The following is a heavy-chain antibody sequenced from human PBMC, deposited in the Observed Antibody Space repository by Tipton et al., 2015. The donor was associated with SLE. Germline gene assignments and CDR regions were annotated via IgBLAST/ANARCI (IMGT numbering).Heavy chain of an antibody. CDR2: IKEDGSEK. Sequence: SLRLSCSASGFSFSSFWTSWVRQAPGKGLEWVASIKEDGSEKYSVDSVKGRFTISRDNAKNSLYLQMNSLRAEDTAVYYCARDVWSGYYRRFDYWGQGAQVTVSS. V-gene: IGHV3-7*01. CDR1: GFSFSSFW. D-gene: IGHD3-3*01. CDR3: ARDVWSGYYRRFDY. J-gene: IGHJ4*02.